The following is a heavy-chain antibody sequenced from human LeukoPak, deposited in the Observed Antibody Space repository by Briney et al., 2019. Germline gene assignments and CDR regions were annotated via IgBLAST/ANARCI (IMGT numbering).Heavy chain of an antibody. CDR3: TRDRGAYNLYGY. D-gene: IGHD1-1*01. CDR1: GFTFSSYW. J-gene: IGHJ4*02. CDR2: IRSKAYGETA. Sequence: PGGSLRLSCAASGFTFSSYWMNWARQAPGKGLEWVGFIRSKAYGETADYTASVKGRFTISRDDSKAIAYLQMNSLKTEDTAVYHCTRDRGAYNLYGYWGQGTLVTVSS. V-gene: IGHV3-49*04.